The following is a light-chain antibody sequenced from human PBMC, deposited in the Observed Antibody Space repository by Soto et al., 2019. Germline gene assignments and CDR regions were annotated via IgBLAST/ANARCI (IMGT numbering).Light chain of an antibody. CDR2: DSS. CDR1: QGIGST. V-gene: IGKV3-15*01. Sequence: EIVLTQSPAALSVSPGERVTLSCRASQGIGSTLAWYRQKPGQTPRLLFYDSSTRAIGIPTRFSGSRSGTQFTLTINGLQSEDFAVYYCQRYNNWPLTFGGATKVDIK. J-gene: IGKJ4*01. CDR3: QRYNNWPLT.